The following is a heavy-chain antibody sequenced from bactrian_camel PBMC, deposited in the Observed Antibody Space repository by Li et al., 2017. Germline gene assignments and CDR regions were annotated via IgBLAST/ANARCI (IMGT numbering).Heavy chain of an antibody. V-gene: IGHV3S53*01. Sequence: HVQLVESGGGSVQAGGSLRLSCVISDHISSEYCMAWFRRPLEKEREGVAGLDWAGSRIYGDSVKGRFTISRDGAMMTLYLQMNDLKPEDTAMYYCAIGGATPCTVRGGSMPYDYWGQGTQVTVS. CDR1: DHISSEYC. CDR3: AIGGATPCTVRGGSMPYDY. J-gene: IGHJ4*01. D-gene: IGHD6*01. CDR2: LDWAGSR.